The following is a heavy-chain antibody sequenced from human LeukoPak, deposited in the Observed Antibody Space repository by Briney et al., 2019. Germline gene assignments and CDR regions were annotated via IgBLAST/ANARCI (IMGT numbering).Heavy chain of an antibody. CDR1: GYTFTSYG. Sequence: GASVKVSCKASGYTFTSYGISWVRQAPGQGLEWMGWISAYNGNTNYAQKLQGRVTMTTDTSTSTAYMELRSLRSDDTAVYYCARDLDYVWGSYRSPPFDYWGQGTLVTVSS. D-gene: IGHD3-16*02. CDR3: ARDLDYVWGSYRSPPFDY. J-gene: IGHJ4*02. CDR2: ISAYNGNT. V-gene: IGHV1-18*01.